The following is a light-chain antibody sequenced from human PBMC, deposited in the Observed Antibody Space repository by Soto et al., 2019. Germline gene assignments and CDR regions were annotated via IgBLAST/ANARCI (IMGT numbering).Light chain of an antibody. V-gene: IGKV1-9*01. J-gene: IGKJ5*01. CDR1: RDMSSY. CDR3: QQLNDYPLT. Sequence: QLTQSPSSLAASVGDRVTITCRASRDMSSYLAWYQQRPGKAPKLLIYAASTLQSGVPSRFSGSGSGTDFTLTISSLQPEDFATYYCQQLNDYPLTFGQGTRLEI. CDR2: AAS.